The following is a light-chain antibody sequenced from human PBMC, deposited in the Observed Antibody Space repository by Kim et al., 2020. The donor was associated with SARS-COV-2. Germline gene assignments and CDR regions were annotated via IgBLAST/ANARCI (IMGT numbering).Light chain of an antibody. J-gene: IGLJ3*02. CDR3: QTWGTGAWV. CDR2: LNSDGSH. V-gene: IGLV4-69*01. Sequence: ASVKLTCTLSSGHSSYAIAWHQQQPEKGPRYLMKLNSDGSHSKGDGIPARFSGSSSGAERYLTISSLQSEDEADYYCQTWGTGAWVFGGGTKLTVL. CDR1: SGHSSYA.